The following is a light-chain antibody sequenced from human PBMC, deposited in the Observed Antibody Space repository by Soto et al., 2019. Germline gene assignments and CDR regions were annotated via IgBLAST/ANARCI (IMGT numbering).Light chain of an antibody. J-gene: IGKJ5*01. CDR3: QQSYRNPIT. CDR2: AAS. Sequence: IPMTQSPSSISASLVDRVTITIRASQRISNYLKWYHQTQGKAPNLLIHAASSLQSGVPPRFSGSGSGTDFTLPISSLQPEDFPTYFCQQSYRNPITFGQGTRLEI. CDR1: QRISNY. V-gene: IGKV1-39*01.